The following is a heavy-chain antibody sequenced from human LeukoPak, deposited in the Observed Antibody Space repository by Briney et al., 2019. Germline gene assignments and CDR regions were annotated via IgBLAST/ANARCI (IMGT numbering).Heavy chain of an antibody. J-gene: IGHJ4*02. CDR2: FYYGRST. Sequence: SETLSLTCTVSGGSISSNYWSWIRQPPGKGLEWIGSFYYGRSTNYSPSLTSRVTISVDTSKNQFSLKLSSVTAADTAVYYCARYGEYYFDYWGPGTLVTVSS. CDR1: GGSISSNY. CDR3: ARYGEYYFDY. D-gene: IGHD4-17*01. V-gene: IGHV4-59*08.